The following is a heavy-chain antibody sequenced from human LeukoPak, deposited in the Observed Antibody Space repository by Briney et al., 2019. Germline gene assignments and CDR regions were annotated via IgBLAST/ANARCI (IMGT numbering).Heavy chain of an antibody. D-gene: IGHD6-19*01. Sequence: GGSLRLSCAASGFTFSSYAMHWVRQAPGKGLEWVAVISYDGSNKYYADSVKGRFTISRDNSKNTLYLQMDSLRAEDMAVYYCARGSGRYWYFDLWGRGTLVTVSS. V-gene: IGHV3-30-3*01. CDR2: ISYDGSNK. CDR1: GFTFSSYA. CDR3: ARGSGRYWYFDL. J-gene: IGHJ2*01.